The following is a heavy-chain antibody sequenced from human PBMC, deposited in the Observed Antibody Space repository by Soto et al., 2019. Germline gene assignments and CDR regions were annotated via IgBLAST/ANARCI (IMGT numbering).Heavy chain of an antibody. CDR1: GGSISSSTYY. D-gene: IGHD5-18*01. J-gene: IGHJ4*02. CDR3: LRPLRGYNYGEFDY. V-gene: IGHV4-39*01. Sequence: SETLSLSCTVSGGSISSSTYYWGWIRQPPGKGLEWIGSIYYSGSTYYNPSLKSRVTISVDTSKNQFSLKLSSVTAADTAVYYCLRPLRGYNYGEFDYRGQGTLDTGSS. CDR2: IYYSGST.